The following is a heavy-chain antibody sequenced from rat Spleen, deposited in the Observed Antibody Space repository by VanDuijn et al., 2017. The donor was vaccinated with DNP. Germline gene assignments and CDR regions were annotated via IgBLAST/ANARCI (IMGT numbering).Heavy chain of an antibody. J-gene: IGHJ4*01. Sequence: EVQLVESGGGFVQPGRSLKLSCAASGFTFSDYYMAWVRQAPTKGLEWVASISYDGGSTYYRDSVKGRFTISRDNAKSSLYLQMDSLRSEDTATYYCTTCSNYYSANYAMDAWGQGTSVTVSS. CDR3: TTCSNYYSANYAMDA. CDR1: GFTFSDYY. D-gene: IGHD1-1*01. V-gene: IGHV5-20*01. CDR2: ISYDGGST.